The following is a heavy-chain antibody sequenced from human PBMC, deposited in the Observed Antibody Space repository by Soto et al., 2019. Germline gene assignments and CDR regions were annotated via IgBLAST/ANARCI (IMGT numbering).Heavy chain of an antibody. D-gene: IGHD1-1*01. V-gene: IGHV1-46*03. CDR2: INPSGGST. Sequence: QVQLVQSGAEVKKPGASVKVSCKASEYTFTSYYMHWVRQAPGQGLEWMGIINPSGGSTSYAQKFQGRVIMTMDTSTSTVHMEPSSLRSEDTAVYYCAREGGPTGTTGTTYYGMDVWGQGTTVTVSS. CDR1: EYTFTSYY. J-gene: IGHJ6*02. CDR3: AREGGPTGTTGTTYYGMDV.